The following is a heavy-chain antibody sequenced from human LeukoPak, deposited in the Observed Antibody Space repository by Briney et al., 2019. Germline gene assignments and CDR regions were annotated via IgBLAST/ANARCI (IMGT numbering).Heavy chain of an antibody. CDR1: GFTFSSYS. CDR3: ARESREGLNPVLSFDY. D-gene: IGHD5-24*01. CDR2: ISSSSSYI. V-gene: IGHV3-21*01. J-gene: IGHJ4*02. Sequence: TGGSLRLSCAASGFTFSSYSMNWVRQAPGKGLEWVSSISSSSSYIYYADSVKGRFTISRDNAKNSLYLQMNSLRDEDSGVYYCARESREGLNPVLSFDYWGQGTHVTVSS.